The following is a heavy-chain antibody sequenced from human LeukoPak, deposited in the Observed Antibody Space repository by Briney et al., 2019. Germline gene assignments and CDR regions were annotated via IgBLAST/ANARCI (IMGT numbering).Heavy chain of an antibody. CDR3: ARTPGYCSGGNCYRHFQN. CDR1: GFTFSTYS. Sequence: GGSLRLSCAASGFTFSTYSMDWVRQTPGKGLEWISYISHDGSTAYYADSVKGRFTISRDNAKNSLYLQMNSLRAEDTAVYYCARTPGYCSGGNCYRHFQNWGQGTLVTVSS. V-gene: IGHV3-48*01. D-gene: IGHD2-15*01. CDR2: ISHDGSTA. J-gene: IGHJ1*01.